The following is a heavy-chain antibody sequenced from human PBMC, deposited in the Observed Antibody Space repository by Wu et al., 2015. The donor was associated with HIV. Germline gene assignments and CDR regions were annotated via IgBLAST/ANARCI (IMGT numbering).Heavy chain of an antibody. CDR1: GYIFTNFG. D-gene: IGHD3-10*01. Sequence: QDHLEQSGPEVKKPGASVKVSCKASGYIFTNFGISWARQTPGQGLEWLGCISTYNGETHSAQSLQGRLTMTTDTSTSTAYLELRSLTSDDTAVYYCARGQPGYYGSASYSSAYYYGMDVWGQGTTVTVSS. CDR3: ARGQPGYYGSASYSSAYYYGMDV. CDR2: ISTYNGET. V-gene: IGHV1-18*01. J-gene: IGHJ6*02.